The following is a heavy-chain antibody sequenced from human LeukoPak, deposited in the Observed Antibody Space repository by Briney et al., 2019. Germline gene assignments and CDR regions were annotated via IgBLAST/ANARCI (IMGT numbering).Heavy chain of an antibody. CDR1: GFTFSSYS. V-gene: IGHV3-21*01. CDR2: ISSSSSYI. D-gene: IGHD2-2*01. Sequence: GGSLRLSCAASGFTFSSYSMNWVRQAPGKGLEWVSSISSSSSYIYYADSVKGRFTISRDNAKNSLCLQMNSLRAEDTAVYYCARDLYCSSTSCYYYGMDVWGQGTTVTVSS. J-gene: IGHJ6*02. CDR3: ARDLYCSSTSCYYYGMDV.